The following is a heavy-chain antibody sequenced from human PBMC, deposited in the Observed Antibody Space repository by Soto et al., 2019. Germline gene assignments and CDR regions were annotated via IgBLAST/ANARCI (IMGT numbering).Heavy chain of an antibody. CDR3: AIGIAPGSLDP. Sequence: ASVKVSCKASGSTFTRYTMNWVRQAPGQRLEWMGWINPDNGNTKSSQKFQDRVIITRDTSASTAYMDLSSLRSEDTAVYYCAIGIAPGSLDPWCQGTLVTVSS. V-gene: IGHV1-3*01. CDR1: GSTFTRYT. CDR2: INPDNGNT. D-gene: IGHD2-15*01. J-gene: IGHJ5*02.